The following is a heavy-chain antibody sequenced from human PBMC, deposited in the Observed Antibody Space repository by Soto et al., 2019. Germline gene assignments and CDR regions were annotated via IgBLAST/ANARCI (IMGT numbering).Heavy chain of an antibody. Sequence: SETLSLTCAVYVGSFSGYYWSWIRQPPGKGLEWIGEINHSGSTNYNPSLKSRVTISVDTSKNQISLKLSSVTAADTAVFYCAIFRGGYSSGAFDFWGQGTLVTV. CDR1: VGSFSGYY. CDR2: INHSGST. CDR3: AIFRGGYSSGAFDF. D-gene: IGHD2-21*02. V-gene: IGHV4-34*01. J-gene: IGHJ3*01.